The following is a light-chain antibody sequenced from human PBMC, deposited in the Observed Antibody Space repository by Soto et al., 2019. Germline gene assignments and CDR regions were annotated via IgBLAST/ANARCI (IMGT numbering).Light chain of an antibody. J-gene: IGKJ5*01. CDR3: QQRSNWPPIT. CDR2: GAS. V-gene: IGKV3D-20*02. CDR1: QSVSNNY. Sequence: EIVLTHSPGTLSVSPGERATLSCRASQSVSNNYLAWYQQKPGQAPRLLIYGASNRATGIPDRFSGSGSGTDFTLTISRLEPEDFAVYYCQQRSNWPPITCGQGTRREIK.